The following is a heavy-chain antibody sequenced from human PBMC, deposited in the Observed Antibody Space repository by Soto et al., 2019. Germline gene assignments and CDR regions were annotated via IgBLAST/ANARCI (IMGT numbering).Heavy chain of an antibody. CDR1: GFTFSSYA. Sequence: GGSLRLSCAASGFTFSSYAMSWVRQAPGKGLEWVSAISGSGGSTYYADSVKGRFTISRDNSKNTLYLQMNSPRAEDTAAYYCDKYSGSSYPHYWGQGTLVTVSS. J-gene: IGHJ4*02. D-gene: IGHD1-26*01. V-gene: IGHV3-23*01. CDR2: ISGSGGST. CDR3: DKYSGSSYPHY.